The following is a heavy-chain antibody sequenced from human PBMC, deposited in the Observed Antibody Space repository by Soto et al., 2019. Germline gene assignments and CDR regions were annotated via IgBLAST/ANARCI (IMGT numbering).Heavy chain of an antibody. CDR2: ISSNGGST. CDR1: GFTFSSYA. Sequence: GGSLRLSCSASGFTFSSYAMHWVRQAPGKGLEYVSAISSNGGSTYYADSVKGRFTISRDNSKNTLYLQMSSLRAEDTAVYYCVKGAMIVVAGGGPYYFDYWGQGTLVTVSS. CDR3: VKGAMIVVAGGGPYYFDY. V-gene: IGHV3-64D*08. D-gene: IGHD3-22*01. J-gene: IGHJ4*02.